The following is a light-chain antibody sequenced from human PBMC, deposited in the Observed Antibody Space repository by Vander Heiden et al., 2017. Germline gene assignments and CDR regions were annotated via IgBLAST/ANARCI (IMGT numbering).Light chain of an antibody. V-gene: IGLV3-25*03. CDR2: KDS. Sequence: SYELTQPPSVSVSPGQTARITCSGDALPKQYAYWYQQKPGQAPVLVIYKDSERPSGIPERFSGSSSGTTATLTISGVQAEDEADYYCQSADSSGTAVFGGGTKLTVL. CDR1: ALPKQY. J-gene: IGLJ3*02. CDR3: QSADSSGTAV.